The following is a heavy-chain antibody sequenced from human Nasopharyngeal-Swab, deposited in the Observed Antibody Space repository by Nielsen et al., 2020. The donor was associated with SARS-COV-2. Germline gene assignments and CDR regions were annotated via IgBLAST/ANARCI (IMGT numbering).Heavy chain of an antibody. CDR2: IYYSGST. Sequence: WIRQPPGKGLEWIGSIYYSGSTYYNPSLKSRVTISVDTSKNQFSLKLSSVTAADTAVYYCARDRTIFGVVQGWFDPWGQGTLVTVSS. D-gene: IGHD3-3*01. J-gene: IGHJ5*02. V-gene: IGHV4-39*07. CDR3: ARDRTIFGVVQGWFDP.